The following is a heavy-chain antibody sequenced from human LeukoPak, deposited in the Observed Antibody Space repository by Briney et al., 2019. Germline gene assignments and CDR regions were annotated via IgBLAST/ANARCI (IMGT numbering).Heavy chain of an antibody. CDR3: ASTRYCSSTSSYEVYLQH. V-gene: IGHV3-7*03. CDR1: GFTFSSYW. Sequence: GGSLRLSCAASGFTFSSYWMSWVRQAPGKGLEWVANIKQDGSEKYYVDSVKGRFTISRDNAKNSLYLQMNSLRAEDTAVYYCASTRYCSSTSSYEVYLQHWGQGTLVTVSS. J-gene: IGHJ1*01. CDR2: IKQDGSEK. D-gene: IGHD2-2*01.